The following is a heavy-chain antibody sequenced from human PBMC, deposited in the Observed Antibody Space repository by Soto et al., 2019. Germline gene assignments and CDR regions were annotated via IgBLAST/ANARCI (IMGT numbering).Heavy chain of an antibody. D-gene: IGHD6-19*01. CDR3: ARRVAVAANGDAFDI. CDR1: GYSFTSYW. J-gene: IGHJ3*02. Sequence: GESLKIACKGSGYSFTSYWIGWVRQMPGKGLEWMGIIYPGDSDTRYSPSFQGQVTISADKSISTAYLQWSSLKASDTAMYYCARRVAVAANGDAFDIWAKGQWSPSPQ. CDR2: IYPGDSDT. V-gene: IGHV5-51*01.